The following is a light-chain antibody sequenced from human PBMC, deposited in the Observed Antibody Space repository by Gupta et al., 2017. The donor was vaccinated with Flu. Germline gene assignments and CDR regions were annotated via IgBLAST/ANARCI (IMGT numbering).Light chain of an antibody. V-gene: IGKV3-20*01. CDR1: QSVGGSY. Sequence: EIVLTQSPGILSLSPGERGTLSCRASQSVGGSYLAWYQQKPGQAPRLLIYGATGRAAGIPDRFSGSGSGTDFTLTISRLEPEDIAMYYCQQDCTSPRTFGQGTKVEIK. J-gene: IGKJ1*01. CDR2: GAT. CDR3: QQDCTSPRT.